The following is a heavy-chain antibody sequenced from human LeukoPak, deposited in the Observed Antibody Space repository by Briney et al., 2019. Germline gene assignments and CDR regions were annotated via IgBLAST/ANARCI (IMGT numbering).Heavy chain of an antibody. D-gene: IGHD3-10*01. CDR2: IYYNGNT. J-gene: IGHJ4*02. Sequence: SETLSLTCIVSGGSISSNTYYWGWIRQPPGKGLEWIGNIYYNGNTYYNPSLKSRVTISADTSKNQFSLKLNSVTAADTAVYYCVRDGKEFGTLDYWGQGTLVTVSS. CDR3: VRDGKEFGTLDY. V-gene: IGHV4-39*07. CDR1: GGSISSNTYY.